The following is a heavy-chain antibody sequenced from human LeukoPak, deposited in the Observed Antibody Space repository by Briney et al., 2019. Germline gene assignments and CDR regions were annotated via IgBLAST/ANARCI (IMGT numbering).Heavy chain of an antibody. D-gene: IGHD3-3*01. J-gene: IGHJ4*02. CDR3: ARSFWSGYYTDY. Sequence: SETLSLTCTVSGGSISSSSYYWGWIRQPPGKGLEWIGSFYYSGSTYYNPSLKSRVTISVDTSKNQFSLKLSSLTAADTAVYYCARSFWSGYYTDYWGQGTLVTVSS. CDR1: GGSISSSSYY. V-gene: IGHV4-39*01. CDR2: FYYSGST.